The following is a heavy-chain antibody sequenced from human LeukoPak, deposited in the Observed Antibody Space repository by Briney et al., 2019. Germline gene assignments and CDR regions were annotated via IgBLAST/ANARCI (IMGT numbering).Heavy chain of an antibody. Sequence: GGSLRLSCAASGFTFSSYGMHWVRQAPGKGLEWVAFLQNDGSDKYYADSVKGRFTISRDNSKNTLYLQMNSLRAEDAAVYFCAKAPVTSCRGAYCYPFDSWGQGTLVTVSS. CDR1: GFTFSSYG. D-gene: IGHD2-21*01. V-gene: IGHV3-30*02. J-gene: IGHJ4*02. CDR2: LQNDGSDK. CDR3: AKAPVTSCRGAYCYPFDS.